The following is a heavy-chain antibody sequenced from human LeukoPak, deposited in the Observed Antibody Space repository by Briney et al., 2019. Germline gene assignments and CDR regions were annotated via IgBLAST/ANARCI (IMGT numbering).Heavy chain of an antibody. D-gene: IGHD6-13*01. CDR1: GFTFSTYA. CDR2: ISGSGGRT. J-gene: IGHJ4*02. Sequence: GGSLRLSCAASGFTFSTYAMSWVRQAPGKGLEWVSAISGSGGRTYYADSVKGRFTISRDNSKNTLYLQMNSLRAEDTSIYFCAKALEQETVIALDSWGQGTLVTVSS. CDR3: AKALEQETVIALDS. V-gene: IGHV3-23*01.